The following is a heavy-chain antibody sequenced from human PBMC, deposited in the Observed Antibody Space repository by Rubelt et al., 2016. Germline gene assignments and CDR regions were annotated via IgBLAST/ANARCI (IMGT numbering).Heavy chain of an antibody. Sequence: QLQLQESGPGLVKPSETLSLTCTVSGGSISSSSYYWGWIRQPPGKGLEWIGSIYYSGSTYYNPSLKSRVTRSVDTSKNQFSLKLSSVTAADTAVYYCARGGGLTYYYYYGMDVWGQGTTVTVSS. CDR1: GGSISSSSYY. V-gene: IGHV4-39*07. CDR3: ARGGGLTYYYYYGMDV. CDR2: IYYSGST. D-gene: IGHD4-23*01. J-gene: IGHJ6*02.